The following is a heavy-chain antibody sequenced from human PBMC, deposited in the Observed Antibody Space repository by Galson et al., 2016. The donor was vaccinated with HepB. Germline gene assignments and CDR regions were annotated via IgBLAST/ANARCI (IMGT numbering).Heavy chain of an antibody. Sequence: SVKVSCKAPGDTFSTYAFSWVRQAPGQGLEWVGGIIPIFGPANYAQKFQGRITITADESTRTVYMELGSLRSDDTAVYYCARGGVIAGAGWVGGWLDPWGQGTLVTVSS. J-gene: IGHJ5*02. CDR3: ARGGVIAGAGWVGGWLDP. D-gene: IGHD6-19*01. CDR1: GDTFSTYA. CDR2: IIPIFGPA. V-gene: IGHV1-69*13.